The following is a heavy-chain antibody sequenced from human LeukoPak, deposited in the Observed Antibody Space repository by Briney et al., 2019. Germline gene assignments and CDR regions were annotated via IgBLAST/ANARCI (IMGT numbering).Heavy chain of an antibody. V-gene: IGHV3-74*01. J-gene: IGHJ4*02. Sequence: QPGGSLRLSCAASGRTLSGYWMHWVRQAPGKGLVWVSRINGDASSTSYADSVKGRFTISRVNAKSTLYLQMNSLRVEDTAVYYCARARGNTYGYFEYWGQGTLVTVSS. CDR1: GRTLSGYW. D-gene: IGHD5-18*01. CDR3: ARARGNTYGYFEY. CDR2: INGDASST.